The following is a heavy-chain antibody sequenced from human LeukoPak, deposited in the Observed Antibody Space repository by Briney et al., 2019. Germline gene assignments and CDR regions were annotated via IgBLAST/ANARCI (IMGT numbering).Heavy chain of an antibody. CDR2: IYWDDDK. J-gene: IGHJ6*02. CDR3: ARAGIAVAGYYYYYGMDV. Sequence: ESGPTLVKPTQTLTLTCTFSGFSLSTSGVGVGWIRQPPGKALEWLALIYWDDDKRYSPSLKSRLTITKDTSKNQVVLTMTNMDPVDTATYYCARAGIAVAGYYYYYGMDVWGQGTTVTVSS. V-gene: IGHV2-5*02. CDR1: GFSLSTSGVG. D-gene: IGHD6-19*01.